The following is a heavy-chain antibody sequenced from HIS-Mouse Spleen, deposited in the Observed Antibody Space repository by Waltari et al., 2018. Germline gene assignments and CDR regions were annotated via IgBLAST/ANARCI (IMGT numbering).Heavy chain of an antibody. V-gene: IGHV3-30-3*01. CDR1: GFTFSSYA. D-gene: IGHD3-22*01. Sequence: QVQLVESGGGVVQPGRSLRLSCAASGFTFSSYAMHWVRQAPGQGLEWVAFISYDGSNKYYADYVTVRFNISRDNSKNTLYLQMNSLRAEDTAVYYCARDTRYDSSGYYYVGAFDIWGQGTMVTVSS. J-gene: IGHJ3*02. CDR3: ARDTRYDSSGYYYVGAFDI. CDR2: ISYDGSNK.